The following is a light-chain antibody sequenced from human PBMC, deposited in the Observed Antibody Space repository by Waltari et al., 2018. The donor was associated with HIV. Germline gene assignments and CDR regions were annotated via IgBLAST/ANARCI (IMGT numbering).Light chain of an antibody. CDR1: QSVNTF. CDR2: DAS. J-gene: IGKJ4*01. V-gene: IGKV3-11*01. CDR3: QHRSGWLSVA. Sequence: EIVLTQSPVTVSLSPGERAILSCRASQSVNTFVPWYQCRPGQSPRLLMYDASKRATDVPARFSGSGSGTDFTLTISTLEPDDFASYYCQHRSGWLSVAFGGGTEVEIK.